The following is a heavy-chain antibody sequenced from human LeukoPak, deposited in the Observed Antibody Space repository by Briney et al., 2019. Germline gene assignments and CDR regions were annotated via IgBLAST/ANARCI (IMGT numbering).Heavy chain of an antibody. Sequence: SETLSLTCTVSGGSINSGDYYWSWIRQPPGKGLEWIGYIYYSGSTYYNPSLKSRVTISVDTSKNQFSLKLSSVTAADTAVYYCASHTPYYYYMDVWGKGTTVTVSS. V-gene: IGHV4-30-4*01. CDR2: IYYSGST. CDR1: GGSINSGDYY. CDR3: ASHTPYYYYMDV. J-gene: IGHJ6*03.